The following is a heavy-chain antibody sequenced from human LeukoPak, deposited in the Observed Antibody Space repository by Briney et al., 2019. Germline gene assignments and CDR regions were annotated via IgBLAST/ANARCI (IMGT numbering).Heavy chain of an antibody. J-gene: IGHJ4*02. CDR3: ARGRGGYNVPFDY. V-gene: IGHV4-39*01. Sequence: SETLSLTCTVSGGSISSSSYYWGWIRQPPGKGLEWIGSIYYSGSTYYNPSLKSRVTISVDTSKNQFSLKLSSVTAADTAVYYCARGRGGYNVPFDYWGQGTLVTVSS. CDR1: GGSISSSSYY. D-gene: IGHD5-24*01. CDR2: IYYSGST.